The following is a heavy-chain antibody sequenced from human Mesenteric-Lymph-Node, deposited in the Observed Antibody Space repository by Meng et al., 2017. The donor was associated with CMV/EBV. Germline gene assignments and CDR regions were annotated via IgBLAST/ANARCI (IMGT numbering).Heavy chain of an antibody. Sequence: GSLRLSCTVSGASISSPNYFWAWLRQPPGKGLEWIGNVHSTGSAFYNSSLKSRLTISVDTSRNQFSLGLNSVTAADTAIYYCARHFPFSGNFDWGQGTLVTVSS. J-gene: IGHJ4*02. D-gene: IGHD1-26*01. CDR1: GASISSPNYF. V-gene: IGHV4-39*01. CDR2: VHSTGSA. CDR3: ARHFPFSGNFD.